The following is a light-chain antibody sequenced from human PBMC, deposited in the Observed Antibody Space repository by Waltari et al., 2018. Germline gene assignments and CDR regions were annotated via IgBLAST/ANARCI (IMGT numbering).Light chain of an antibody. Sequence: QSALTQPASVSGSPGQSITISCSGTDSDVGAYDFVPWYQQHTGKAPHLIIYEVSNRPSGVSNRFSASKSVNTASLTISGLQAEDEADYYCSSYTTSSAPGVFGTGTRVTVL. V-gene: IGLV2-14*01. J-gene: IGLJ1*01. CDR1: DSDVGAYDF. CDR2: EVS. CDR3: SSYTTSSAPGV.